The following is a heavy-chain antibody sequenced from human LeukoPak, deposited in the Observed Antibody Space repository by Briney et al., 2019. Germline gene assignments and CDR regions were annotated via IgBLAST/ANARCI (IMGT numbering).Heavy chain of an antibody. D-gene: IGHD3-10*01. J-gene: IGHJ4*02. CDR2: ISSSSRYI. Sequence: GGSLRLSCAASGFTFTSYSMNWVRQAPGKGLEWVSSISSSSRYIYYADSVKGRFTISRDNSKNTLYLQMNSLRAEDTAVYYCAKDYTRVTRDYWGQGTLVTVSS. CDR1: GFTFTSYS. CDR3: AKDYTRVTRDY. V-gene: IGHV3-21*04.